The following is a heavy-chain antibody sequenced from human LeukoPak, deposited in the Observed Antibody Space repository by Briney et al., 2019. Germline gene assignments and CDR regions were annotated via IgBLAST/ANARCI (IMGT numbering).Heavy chain of an antibody. CDR2: IKGDGSST. J-gene: IGHJ5*02. D-gene: IGHD5-18*01. V-gene: IGHV3-74*01. Sequence: GGSLRLSCAASGFDFSGYWMHWVRQAAGKGLVWVSRIKGDGSSTTYADCVKGRFTISRDNAKNTVYLQMNSLRAEDTAVYYCARDKTYGYNLWGQGTRVTVSS. CDR3: ARDKTYGYNL. CDR1: GFDFSGYW.